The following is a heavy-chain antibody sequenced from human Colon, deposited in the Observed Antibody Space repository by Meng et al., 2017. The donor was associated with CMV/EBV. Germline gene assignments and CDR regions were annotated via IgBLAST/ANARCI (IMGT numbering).Heavy chain of an antibody. J-gene: IGHJ6*02. CDR2: IYSGGTI. V-gene: IGHV3-53*01. D-gene: IGHD2-2*01. CDR1: GFTFSSYD. CDR3: ARNRRNCGSVSCYGYYGMDV. Sequence: GESLKISCAASGFTFSSYDMSWVRQAPGKGLEWVSIIYSGGTIKYADSVKGRFTISRDSSTNTLYLQIDSLRAEDTAVYFCARNRRNCGSVSCYGYYGMDVWGQGTTVTAP.